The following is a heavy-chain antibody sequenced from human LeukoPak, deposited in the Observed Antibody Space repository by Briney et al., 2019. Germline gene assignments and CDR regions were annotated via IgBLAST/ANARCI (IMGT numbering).Heavy chain of an antibody. J-gene: IGHJ3*02. V-gene: IGHV3-23*01. CDR3: AKETVVVVAATPDAFDI. CDR2: ISGSGAST. D-gene: IGHD2-15*01. Sequence: SGGSLRLSCAASGFTFNSYAMTWVRQAPGKGLEWVSGISGSGASTYYRDSVKGRFTLSRDNFKNTLYLQMNSLRAEDTAVYYCAKETVVVVAATPDAFDIWGQGTMVTVSS. CDR1: GFTFNSYA.